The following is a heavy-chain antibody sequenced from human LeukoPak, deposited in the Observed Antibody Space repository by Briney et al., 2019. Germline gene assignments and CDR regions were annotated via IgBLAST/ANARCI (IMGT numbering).Heavy chain of an antibody. V-gene: IGHV4-39*07. Sequence: SETLSLTCTVSGGSISSSSYYWGWIRQPPGKGLEWIGSIYYSGSTNYNPSLKTRVTISVDTSKNQFSLKLRSVTAADTAVYSCARGPRGSGSYSRRTWFDPWGQGILVIVSS. CDR1: GGSISSSSYY. D-gene: IGHD3-10*01. CDR3: ARGPRGSGSYSRRTWFDP. J-gene: IGHJ5*02. CDR2: IYYSGST.